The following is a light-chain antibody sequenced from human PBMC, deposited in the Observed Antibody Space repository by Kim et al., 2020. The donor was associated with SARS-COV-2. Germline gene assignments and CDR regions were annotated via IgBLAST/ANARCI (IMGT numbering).Light chain of an antibody. Sequence: DIQMTQSPSTLSASVGDRVTITCRASQSVNTWLAWYQQKSGKAPKLLIYRASSLESGVPSRFSGSGSGTEFTLTINSLQPDDFATYYCQQYYIYWTFGQGTKV. J-gene: IGKJ1*01. CDR2: RAS. V-gene: IGKV1-5*03. CDR3: QQYYIYWT. CDR1: QSVNTW.